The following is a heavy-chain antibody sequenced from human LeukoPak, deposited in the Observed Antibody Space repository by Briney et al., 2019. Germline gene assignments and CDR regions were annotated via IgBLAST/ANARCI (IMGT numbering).Heavy chain of an antibody. J-gene: IGHJ4*02. Sequence: GGSLRLSCTASGFTFGSYLMHWVRQAPGKGLVWVSRISRDGSDTTYADSVKGRFTISRDSAKNTLYLQMNSLRVEDTAVYYCARKQVGADFDYWGQGILVTVSS. D-gene: IGHD1-26*01. CDR3: ARKQVGADFDY. CDR2: ISRDGSDT. CDR1: GFTFGSYL. V-gene: IGHV3-74*01.